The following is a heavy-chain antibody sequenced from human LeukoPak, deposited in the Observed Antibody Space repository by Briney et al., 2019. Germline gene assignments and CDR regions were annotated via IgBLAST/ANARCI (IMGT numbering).Heavy chain of an antibody. J-gene: IGHJ6*03. D-gene: IGHD2-15*01. V-gene: IGHV3-21*01. CDR1: GFTFSSYS. Sequence: GGSLRLSCAASGFTFSSYSMNWVRQAPGKGLEWVSSISSSSSYIYYADSVKGRFTISRDNAKNSLYLQMNSLRAEDTAVYYCARAPEDRGYCSGGSCYSGYYYYYMDVWGKGTTVTVSS. CDR3: ARAPEDRGYCSGGSCYSGYYYYYMDV. CDR2: ISSSSSYI.